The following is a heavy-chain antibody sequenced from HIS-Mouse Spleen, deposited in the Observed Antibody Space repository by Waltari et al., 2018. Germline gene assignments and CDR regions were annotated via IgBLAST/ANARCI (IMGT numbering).Heavy chain of an antibody. V-gene: IGHV3-30-3*01. Sequence: QVQLVESGGGVVQPGRSLRLSCAASGFTFGSSAMPWVRQAPGKGLEWVAVISYDGSNKYYADSVKGRFTISRDNSKNTLYLQMNSLRAEDTAVYYCARGFVDTAMVDYWGQGTLVTVSS. D-gene: IGHD5-18*01. CDR3: ARGFVDTAMVDY. CDR2: ISYDGSNK. J-gene: IGHJ4*02. CDR1: GFTFGSSA.